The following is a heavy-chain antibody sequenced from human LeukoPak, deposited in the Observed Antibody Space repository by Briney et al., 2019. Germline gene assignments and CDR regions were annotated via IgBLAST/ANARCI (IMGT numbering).Heavy chain of an antibody. V-gene: IGHV4-38-2*02. J-gene: IGHJ4*02. CDR2: IRHSGTT. D-gene: IGHD6-6*01. CDR1: GYSISSGHY. CDR3: ARGVARSSKFHFSYYFDY. Sequence: SETLSLTCSVSGYSISSGHYWTWIRQPPGKGLEWIGTIRHSGTTYYNPSLKSRVTISIDSSKNQFSLKLSSVTAADTAVYYCARGVARSSKFHFSYYFDYWGQGTLVTVSS.